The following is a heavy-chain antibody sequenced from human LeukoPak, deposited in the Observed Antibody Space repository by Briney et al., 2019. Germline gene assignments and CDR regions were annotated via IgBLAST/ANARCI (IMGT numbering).Heavy chain of an antibody. V-gene: IGHV4-59*08. CDR1: GGSISSYY. J-gene: IGHJ3*02. CDR2: IYYSGST. D-gene: IGHD4-17*01. CDR3: ASEYGDHDAFDI. Sequence: SETLSLTCTVSGGSISSYYWSWIRQPPGKGPEWIGYIYYSGSTNYNPSLKSRVTISVDTSKNQFSLKLSSVTAADTAVYYCASEYGDHDAFDIWGQGTMVTVSS.